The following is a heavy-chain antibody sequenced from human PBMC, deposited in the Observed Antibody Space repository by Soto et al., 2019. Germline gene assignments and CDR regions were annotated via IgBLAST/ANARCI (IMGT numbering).Heavy chain of an antibody. J-gene: IGHJ4*02. D-gene: IGHD3-22*01. CDR2: INHSGIT. Sequence: SETLSLTCAVYGGSFIGHYWSWIRQPPGKGLEWIGEINHSGITNYNPSLKSRVTMSVDTSKKQFYLKLTSLTAADTAVYYCARMYYYDTSGYHFDGGDYWGQGTLVTVS. CDR3: ARMYYYDTSGYHFDGGDY. CDR1: GGSFIGHY. V-gene: IGHV4-34*01.